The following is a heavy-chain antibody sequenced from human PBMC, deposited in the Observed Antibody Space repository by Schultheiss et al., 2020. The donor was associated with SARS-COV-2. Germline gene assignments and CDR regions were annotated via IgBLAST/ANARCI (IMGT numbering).Heavy chain of an antibody. CDR1: GFTFDDYA. CDR2: ISYDGSNK. Sequence: GGSLRLSCAASGFTFDDYAMHWVRQAPGKGLEWVAVISYDGSNKYYADSVKGRFTISRDNSKNTLYLQMNSLRAEDTAVYYCARDSSWDYGWGFDYWGQGTLVTVSS. J-gene: IGHJ4*02. D-gene: IGHD3-10*01. V-gene: IGHV3-30-3*01. CDR3: ARDSSWDYGWGFDY.